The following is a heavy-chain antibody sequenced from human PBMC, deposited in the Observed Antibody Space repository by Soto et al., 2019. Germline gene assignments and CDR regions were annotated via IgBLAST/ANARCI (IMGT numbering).Heavy chain of an antibody. V-gene: IGHV4-34*01. CDR1: GESVNPYYY. J-gene: IGHJ4*02. D-gene: IGHD3-16*01. Sequence: PSETLSLTCAVYGESVNPYYYWTWIRQSPGKGLEWIGEIYHGGRTNYNPSLKSRVTISEDASKNQFSLKMNSLTAADTAIYYCARGSWSISLGQWGQGSLVTVSS. CDR3: ARGSWSISLGQ. CDR2: IYHGGRT.